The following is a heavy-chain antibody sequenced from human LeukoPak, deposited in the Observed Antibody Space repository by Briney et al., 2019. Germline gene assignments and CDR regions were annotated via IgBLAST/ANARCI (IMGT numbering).Heavy chain of an antibody. D-gene: IGHD2-8*02. V-gene: IGHV3-23*01. CDR3: AKLGYCSGGVCYRVFDY. CDR2: ISGSSGST. J-gene: IGHJ4*02. CDR1: AFTFSSYT. Sequence: GGSLKLSCAASAFTFSSYTMNWVRQAPGKGLEWVSIISGSSGSTDYADLVKGRFTISRDNSKNTLFLQMNSLRAEDTAVYYCAKLGYCSGGVCYRVFDYWGQGTLVTVSS.